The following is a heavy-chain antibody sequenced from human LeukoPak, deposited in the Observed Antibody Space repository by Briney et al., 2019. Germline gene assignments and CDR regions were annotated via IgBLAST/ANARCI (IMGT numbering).Heavy chain of an antibody. CDR3: ARHPGQYSSSSIDP. D-gene: IGHD6-6*01. CDR1: GGSISSSSYY. J-gene: IGHJ5*02. V-gene: IGHV4-39*01. Sequence: PSETLSLTCTVSGGSISSSSYYWGWIRQPPGKGLEWIGCVYYSGSTYYNPSLKSRVTISVDTSKNQFSLKLSSVTAADTAVYYCARHPGQYSSSSIDPWGQGTLVTVSS. CDR2: VYYSGST.